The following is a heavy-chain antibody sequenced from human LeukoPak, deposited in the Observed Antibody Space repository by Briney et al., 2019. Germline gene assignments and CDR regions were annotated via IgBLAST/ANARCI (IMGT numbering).Heavy chain of an antibody. CDR2: INHSGST. J-gene: IGHJ1*01. D-gene: IGHD6-19*01. CDR3: AEQWLVRAFQH. V-gene: IGHV4-34*01. CDR1: GGSFSGYY. Sequence: SETLSLTCAVYGGSFSGYYWSWIRQPPGKGLEWIGEINHSGSTNYNPSLKSRVTISVDTSKNQFSLKLSSVTAADTAVYYCAEQWLVRAFQHWGQGTLVTVSS.